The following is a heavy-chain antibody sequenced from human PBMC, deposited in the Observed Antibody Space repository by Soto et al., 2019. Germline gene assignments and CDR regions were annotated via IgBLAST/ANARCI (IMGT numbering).Heavy chain of an antibody. J-gene: IGHJ4*02. CDR1: GFTFSTYA. CDR3: AKERSSGWSLDY. D-gene: IGHD6-19*01. V-gene: IGHV3-23*01. Sequence: EVQLLESGGGLVQPGGSLRLSCAASGFTFSTYAMNWFRQAPGKGLEGVLGIVGSGDSTYYADSVKGGFTVSRDNSKNTLYLQMNSLRAEDTAVFYCAKERSSGWSLDYWGQGTLVTVSS. CDR2: IVGSGDST.